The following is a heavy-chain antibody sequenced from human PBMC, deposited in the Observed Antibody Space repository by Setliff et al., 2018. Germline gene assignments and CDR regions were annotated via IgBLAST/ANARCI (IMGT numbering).Heavy chain of an antibody. CDR2: ISWNGGSL. V-gene: IGHV3-9*01. Sequence: GGSLRLSCAASGFTFDDYAMHWVRQAPGKGLEWVSGISWNGGSLGYADSVKGRFTISRDNAKNSLYLQMNSLRAEDTAVYYCARRGMSSSWFQGYFDYWGQGTLVTVSS. CDR3: ARRGMSSSWFQGYFDY. CDR1: GFTFDDYA. J-gene: IGHJ4*02. D-gene: IGHD6-13*01.